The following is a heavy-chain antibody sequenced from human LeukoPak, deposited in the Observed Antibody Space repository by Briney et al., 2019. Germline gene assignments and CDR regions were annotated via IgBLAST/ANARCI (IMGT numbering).Heavy chain of an antibody. CDR2: IYPGDSDA. Sequence: GESLKISCKGSGYSFTSYWIGWVRQMPGKGLEWMGIIYPGDSDARYSPSFQGQVTISADKSISTAYLQWSSLKASDTAMYYCARLKYSGYDFLSRYFDYWGQGTLVTVSS. CDR3: ARLKYSGYDFLSRYFDY. J-gene: IGHJ4*02. CDR1: GYSFTSYW. D-gene: IGHD5-12*01. V-gene: IGHV5-51*01.